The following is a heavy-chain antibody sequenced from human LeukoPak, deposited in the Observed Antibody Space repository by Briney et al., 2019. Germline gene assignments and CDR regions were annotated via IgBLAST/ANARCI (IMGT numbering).Heavy chain of an antibody. Sequence: GGSLRLSCAASGFTFSSYSMNWVRQAPGKGLEWVSGISWNSGSIGYADSVKGRFTISRDNAKNSLYLQMNSLRAEDTALYYCAKDKAPIAVAGTTGAFDIWGQGTMVTVSS. CDR1: GFTFSSYS. CDR3: AKDKAPIAVAGTTGAFDI. CDR2: ISWNSGSI. V-gene: IGHV3-9*01. J-gene: IGHJ3*02. D-gene: IGHD6-19*01.